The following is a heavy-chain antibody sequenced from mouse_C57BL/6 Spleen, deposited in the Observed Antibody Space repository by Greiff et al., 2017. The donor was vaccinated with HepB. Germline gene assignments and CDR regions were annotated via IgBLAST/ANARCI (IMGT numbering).Heavy chain of an antibody. CDR3: ARSGGCDYDVNFDY. V-gene: IGHV1-81*01. Sequence: VQLQQSGAELARPGASVKLSCKASGYTFTSYGISWVKQRPGQGLEWIGEINPRSGNTNYNEKFKGKATLTADKSSSTAYMKLRSLTSEDSAVYICARSGGCDYDVNFDYWGQGTTLTVSS. CDR2: INPRSGNT. CDR1: GYTFTSYG. J-gene: IGHJ2*01. D-gene: IGHD2-4*01.